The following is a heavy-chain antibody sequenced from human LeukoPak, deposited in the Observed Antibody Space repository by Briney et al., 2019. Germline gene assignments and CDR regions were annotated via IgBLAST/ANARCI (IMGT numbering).Heavy chain of an antibody. CDR3: ARAYYDILTGYDY. V-gene: IGHV1-2*02. CDR1: GYTFTGYY. J-gene: IGHJ4*02. Sequence: ASVKVSCKASGYTFTGYYMHWVRQAPGQGPEWMGWINPNSGGTNYAQKFQGRVTMTRDTSISTAYMELSRLRSDDTAVYYCARAYYDILTGYDYWGQGTLVTVSS. CDR2: INPNSGGT. D-gene: IGHD3-9*01.